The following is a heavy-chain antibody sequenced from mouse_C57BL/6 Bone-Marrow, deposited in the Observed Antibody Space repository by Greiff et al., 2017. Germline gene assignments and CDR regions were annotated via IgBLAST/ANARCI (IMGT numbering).Heavy chain of an antibody. D-gene: IGHD2-5*01. CDR3: ARRETYDSNFFDY. V-gene: IGHV1-59*01. CDR1: GYTFTSYW. CDR2: IDPSDSYT. Sequence: QVQLQQPGAELVRPGTSVKLSCKASGYTFTSYWMHWVKQRPGQGLEWIGVIDPSDSYTNYNQKFKGKATLTVDTSSSTAYMQLSSLTSEDSAVYDCARRETYDSNFFDYWGQGTTLTVSS. J-gene: IGHJ2*01.